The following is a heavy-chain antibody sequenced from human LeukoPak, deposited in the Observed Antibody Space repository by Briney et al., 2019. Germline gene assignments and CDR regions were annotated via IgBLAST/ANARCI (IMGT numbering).Heavy chain of an antibody. D-gene: IGHD3-22*01. Sequence: KTGGSLRLSCAASGFTFSSYSMNWVRQAQGKGLEGVSCISSSSSYIYYADSVKGRFTISRDNAKNSLYLQMNSLRAEDTAVYYCARGDNSGYYNIYMDYWGQGTLVTVSS. CDR2: ISSSSSYI. V-gene: IGHV3-21*01. CDR1: GFTFSSYS. J-gene: IGHJ4*02. CDR3: ARGDNSGYYNIYMDY.